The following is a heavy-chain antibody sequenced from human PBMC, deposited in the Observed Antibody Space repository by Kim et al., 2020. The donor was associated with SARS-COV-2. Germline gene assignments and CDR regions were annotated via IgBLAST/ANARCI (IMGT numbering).Heavy chain of an antibody. CDR3: AREEADSSGWSD. D-gene: IGHD6-19*01. Sequence: GGSLRLSCVASGFTFRNYLMTWVRQAPGKGLEWVANIREDGGVKQYMDSVKGRFTISRDNARNSLYLEVNSLRVHDTAVYYCAREEADSSGWSDWGQGTLVTVS. V-gene: IGHV3-7*03. CDR1: GFTFRNYL. CDR2: IREDGGVK. J-gene: IGHJ4*02.